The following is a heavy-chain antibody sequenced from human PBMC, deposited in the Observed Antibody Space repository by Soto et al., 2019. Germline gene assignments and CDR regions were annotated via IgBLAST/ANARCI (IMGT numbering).Heavy chain of an antibody. CDR2: INPNGGST. CDR1: GYTFIHYY. D-gene: IGHD2-21*01. J-gene: IGHJ4*02. V-gene: IGHV1-46*01. Sequence: QVQLVQSGAEVKKPGASVKISCKASGYTFIHYYIHWVRQAPGQGLEWMAIINPNGGSTNCAQKFQGRVTVTSDTSTTTVSMELNSLESDDTAVYFCARSLLQGDFWGQGTLVTVSS. CDR3: ARSLLQGDF.